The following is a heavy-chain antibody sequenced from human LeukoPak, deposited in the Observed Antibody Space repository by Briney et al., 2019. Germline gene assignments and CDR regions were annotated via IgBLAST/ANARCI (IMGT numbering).Heavy chain of an antibody. Sequence: GGSLRLSCAASGFTFSSYWMSWVSQAPGKGLEWVANIKQDGSEKYYVDSVKGRFTISRDNAKNSLYLQMNSLRAEDTAVYYCARMDVDTAMVFDYWGQGTLVTVSS. CDR2: IKQDGSEK. J-gene: IGHJ4*02. V-gene: IGHV3-7*01. CDR3: ARMDVDTAMVFDY. D-gene: IGHD5-18*01. CDR1: GFTFSSYW.